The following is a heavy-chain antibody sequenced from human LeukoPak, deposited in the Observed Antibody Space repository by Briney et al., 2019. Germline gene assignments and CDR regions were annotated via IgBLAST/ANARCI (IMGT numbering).Heavy chain of an antibody. J-gene: IGHJ4*02. D-gene: IGHD3-3*01. CDR2: FSGSGTST. CDR1: GFTFSSYS. CDR3: AKDSRLLRGVVTTAFDS. V-gene: IGHV3-23*01. Sequence: GGSLRLSCAASGFTFSSYSMNWVRQAPGKGLEWVAAFSGSGTSTYYADSVKGRFTISRDNSKNILFLQMSSLRVEDTAIYYCAKDSRLLRGVVTTAFDSWGQGTLVTVSP.